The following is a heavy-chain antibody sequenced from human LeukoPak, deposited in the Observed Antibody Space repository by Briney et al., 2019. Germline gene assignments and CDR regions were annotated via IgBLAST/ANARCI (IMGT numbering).Heavy chain of an antibody. CDR3: ARRVAADAFDI. Sequence: GESLKISCKGSGYSFSTHWIGWVRQMPGKGLEWMAIIYPGDSDTRYSPSFQGQVTISADKSISTAYLQWSSLKASDTAMYYCARRVAADAFDIWGQGTMVTVSS. V-gene: IGHV5-51*01. CDR1: GYSFSTHW. J-gene: IGHJ3*02. CDR2: IYPGDSDT. D-gene: IGHD6-25*01.